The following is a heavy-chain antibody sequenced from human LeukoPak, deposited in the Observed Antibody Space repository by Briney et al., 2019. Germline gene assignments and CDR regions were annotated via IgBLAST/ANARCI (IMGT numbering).Heavy chain of an antibody. D-gene: IGHD5-24*01. CDR1: GFTFSSYA. CDR2: INSDGSST. CDR3: ARDGYNLDTFDI. V-gene: IGHV3-74*01. J-gene: IGHJ3*02. Sequence: GGSLRLSCAASGFTFSSYAMSWVRQAPGKGLVWVSRINSDGSSTSYADSVKGRFTISRDNAKNTLYLQMNSLRAEDTAIYYCARDGYNLDTFDIWGQGTMVTVSS.